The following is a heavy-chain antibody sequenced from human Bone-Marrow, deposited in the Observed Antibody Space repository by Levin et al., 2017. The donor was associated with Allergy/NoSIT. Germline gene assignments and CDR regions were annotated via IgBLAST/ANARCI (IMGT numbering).Heavy chain of an antibody. D-gene: IGHD2-21*02. J-gene: IGHJ5*02. Sequence: GGSLRLSCAASGFTFSSYAMSWVRQAPGKGLEWVSAISGSGGSTYYADSVKGRFTISRDNSKNTLYLQMNSLRAEDTAVYYCAKVANYCGGDCYSGWFDPWGQGTLVTVSS. CDR3: AKVANYCGGDCYSGWFDP. CDR2: ISGSGGST. CDR1: GFTFSSYA. V-gene: IGHV3-23*01.